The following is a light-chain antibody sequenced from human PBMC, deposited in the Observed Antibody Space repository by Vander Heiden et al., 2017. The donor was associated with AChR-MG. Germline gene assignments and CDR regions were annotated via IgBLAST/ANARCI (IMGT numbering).Light chain of an antibody. J-gene: IGLJ2*01. CDR3: QSYDSSLSGSVV. CDR2: GNS. CDR1: SSNIGAGYD. V-gene: IGLV1-40*01. Sequence: QSVLTQPPSVSGAPGQRVTIPCTGSSSNIGAGYDVHWYQQLPGTAPKLLIYGNSNRPSGVPDRFSGSKSGTSASLAITGLQAEDEADYYCQSYDSSLSGSVVFGGGTKLT.